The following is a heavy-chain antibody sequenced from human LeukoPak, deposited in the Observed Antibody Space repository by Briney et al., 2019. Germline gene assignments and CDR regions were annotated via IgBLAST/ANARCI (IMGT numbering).Heavy chain of an antibody. CDR1: GGSISSYY. D-gene: IGHD4-17*01. Sequence: SETLSLTCTVSGGSISSYYWSWIRQPPGKGLEWIGYIYHSGSTNYNPSLKSRVTISVDTSKNQFSLKLSSVTAADTAVYYCARVPYGDYPLDYWGQGTLVTVAS. CDR2: IYHSGST. V-gene: IGHV4-59*08. J-gene: IGHJ4*02. CDR3: ARVPYGDYPLDY.